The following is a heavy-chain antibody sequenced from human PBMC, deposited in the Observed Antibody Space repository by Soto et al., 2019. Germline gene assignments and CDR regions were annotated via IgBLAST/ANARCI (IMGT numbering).Heavy chain of an antibody. CDR2: VNHSGSA. D-gene: IGHD2-21*01. J-gene: IGHJ5*02. V-gene: IGHV4-34*01. CDR1: GGSFSGYY. CDR3: ARKVVVIPFRFDP. Sequence: PSETLSLTCTVYGGSFSGYYWSWIRQPPGKGLEWIGEVNHSGSAHYNPSLKSRVTISVDTSKNQFSLKLSSVTAADTAVYYCARKVVVIPFRFDPWGQGTLVTVSS.